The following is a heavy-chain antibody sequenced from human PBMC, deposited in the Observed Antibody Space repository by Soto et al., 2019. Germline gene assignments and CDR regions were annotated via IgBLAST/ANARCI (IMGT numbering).Heavy chain of an antibody. CDR1: GYTFTGYY. CDR3: ARAGDRITMVRGVIHYYYMDV. Sequence: ASVKVSCKASGYTFTGYYMHWVRQAPGQGLEWMGWINPNSGGTNYAQKFQGWVTMTRDTSISTAYMELSRLRSDDTAVYYCARAGDRITMVRGVIHYYYMDVWGKGTTVTVPS. J-gene: IGHJ6*03. V-gene: IGHV1-2*04. D-gene: IGHD3-10*01. CDR2: INPNSGGT.